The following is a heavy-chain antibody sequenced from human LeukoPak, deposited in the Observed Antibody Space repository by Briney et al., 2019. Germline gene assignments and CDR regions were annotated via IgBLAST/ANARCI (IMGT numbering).Heavy chain of an antibody. CDR1: GFTVSSNY. V-gene: IGHV3-53*01. CDR3: ARDRSYYYCGMDV. Sequence: GGSLRLSCAISGFTVSSNYMSWVRQAPGKGLEWVSVIYSGGSTYYADSVKGRFTISRDISKNTLYLQMNSLTAEDTAVYYCARDRSYYYCGMDVWGQGTTVTVSS. CDR2: IYSGGST. J-gene: IGHJ6*02.